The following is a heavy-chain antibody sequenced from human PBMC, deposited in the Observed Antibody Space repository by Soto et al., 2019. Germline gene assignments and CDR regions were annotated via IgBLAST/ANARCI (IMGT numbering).Heavy chain of an antibody. CDR2: ISGSGGST. D-gene: IGHD3-22*01. Sequence: EVQLLESGGGLVQPGGSLRLSCAASGFTFSSYAMSWVRQAPGKGLEWVSAISGSGGSTYYADSVKGRFTISRDNSKNTRYLQMSSLRAEDTAVYYCAKDRDDSSGYYFGWGQGTLVTVSS. CDR3: AKDRDDSSGYYFG. CDR1: GFTFSSYA. J-gene: IGHJ4*02. V-gene: IGHV3-23*01.